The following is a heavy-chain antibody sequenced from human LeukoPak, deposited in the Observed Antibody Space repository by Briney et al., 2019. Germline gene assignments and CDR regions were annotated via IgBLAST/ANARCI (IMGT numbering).Heavy chain of an antibody. CDR3: AKMKGPPLPKSYTDV. Sequence: GGSLRLSCAASGFTFSGFAMSWVRRAPGKGLEWVSGISGSGGNTFYADSVKGRFTISRDNAKNTLYQEMNSLRAEDPTTYYCAKMKGPPLPKSYTDVWGQGTTVTVSS. CDR2: ISGSGGNT. V-gene: IGHV3-23*01. CDR1: GFTFSGFA. J-gene: IGHJ6*01. D-gene: IGHD4-11*01.